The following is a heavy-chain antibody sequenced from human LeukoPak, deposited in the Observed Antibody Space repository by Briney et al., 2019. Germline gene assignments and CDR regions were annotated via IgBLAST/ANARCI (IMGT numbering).Heavy chain of an antibody. D-gene: IGHD1-26*01. V-gene: IGHV3-30*04. Sequence: GGSLRLSCAASGFAFSRYAMHWVRQAPGKGREWVAVISYDGSNKYYADSVKGRFTISRDNSKNTLYLQMNSLGAEDTAVYYCARPGEYSGSYGHWGQGTLVTVSS. CDR3: ARPGEYSGSYGH. CDR2: ISYDGSNK. CDR1: GFAFSRYA. J-gene: IGHJ4*02.